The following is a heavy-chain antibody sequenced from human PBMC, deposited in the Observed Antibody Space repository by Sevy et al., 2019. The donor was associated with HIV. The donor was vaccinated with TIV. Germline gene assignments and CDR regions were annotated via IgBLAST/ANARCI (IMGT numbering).Heavy chain of an antibody. CDR3: AKGDFYYDSSGYYLFDY. Sequence: GGSLRLSCAASGFTFSGYAMSWVRQAPGKGLEWVSGISGSGANSYYADSVKGRFTISRDNSKNTLYLQMNILRAEDTAVYYWAKGDFYYDSSGYYLFDYWGQGTLVTVSS. D-gene: IGHD3-22*01. CDR1: GFTFSGYA. V-gene: IGHV3-23*01. J-gene: IGHJ4*02. CDR2: ISGSGANS.